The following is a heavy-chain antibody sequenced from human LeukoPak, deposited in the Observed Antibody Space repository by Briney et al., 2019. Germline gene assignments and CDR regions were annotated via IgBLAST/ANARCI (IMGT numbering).Heavy chain of an antibody. CDR2: LNSDGSST. Sequence: GGSLRLSCAASGFSFSSYWMHWVRQAPGKGLVWVSRLNSDGSSTTYADSVKGRFTISRDNAKNTLYLQMNSLRAEDTAVYYCAKRGLVTMVRGGNYFDYWGQGTLVTVSS. CDR1: GFSFSSYW. V-gene: IGHV3-74*01. D-gene: IGHD3-10*01. CDR3: AKRGLVTMVRGGNYFDY. J-gene: IGHJ4*02.